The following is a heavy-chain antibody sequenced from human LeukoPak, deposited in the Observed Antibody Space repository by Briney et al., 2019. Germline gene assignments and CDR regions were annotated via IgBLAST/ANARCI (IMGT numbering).Heavy chain of an antibody. Sequence: PSETLSLTCTVSGGSISSYYWSWIRQPAGKGLEWIGRIYTSGSTNYNPSLKSRVTMSVDTSKNQFSLKLSSVTAADTAVYYCARARCSGGSCYSDSGDWFDPWGQGTLVTVSS. J-gene: IGHJ5*02. CDR2: IYTSGST. D-gene: IGHD2-15*01. CDR3: ARARCSGGSCYSDSGDWFDP. CDR1: GGSISSYY. V-gene: IGHV4-4*07.